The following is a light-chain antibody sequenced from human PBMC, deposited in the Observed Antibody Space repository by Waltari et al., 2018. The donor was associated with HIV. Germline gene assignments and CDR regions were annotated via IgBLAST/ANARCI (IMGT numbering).Light chain of an antibody. CDR3: QQYFRIPPT. V-gene: IGKV4-1*01. Sequence: DIVMTQSQDSLPVSLGERATINSTSRRTILYSSDNRNYLALYQQKPRQPPKLLISWASTRESGVPDRFSGSGSGTDFTLTITRLQAEDVALYHCQQYFRIPPTFGGGTKVEIK. CDR1: RTILYSSDNRNY. CDR2: WAS. J-gene: IGKJ4*01.